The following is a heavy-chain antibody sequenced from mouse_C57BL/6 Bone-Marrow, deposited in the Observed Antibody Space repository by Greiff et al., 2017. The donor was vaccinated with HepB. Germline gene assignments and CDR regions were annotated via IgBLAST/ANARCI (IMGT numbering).Heavy chain of an antibody. CDR2: INPSSGYT. D-gene: IGHD1-1*01. Sequence: VQLQQSGAELARPGASVKMSCKASGYTFTSYTMHWVKQRPGQGLEWIGYINPSSGYTKYNQKFKDKATLTADKSSSTAYMQLSSLTSEDSAVYYCASPGSSHWYFDVWGTGTTVTVSS. CDR3: ASPGSSHWYFDV. V-gene: IGHV1-4*01. J-gene: IGHJ1*03. CDR1: GYTFTSYT.